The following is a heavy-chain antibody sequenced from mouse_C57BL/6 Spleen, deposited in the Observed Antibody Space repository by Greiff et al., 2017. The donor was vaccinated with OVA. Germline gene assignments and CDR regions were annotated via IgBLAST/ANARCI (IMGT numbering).Heavy chain of an antibody. CDR3: ARSDYYGSRPSMDY. CDR1: GYTFTSYW. D-gene: IGHD1-1*01. Sequence: QVQLQQPGAELVMPGASVKLSCKASGYTFTSYWMHWVKQRPGRGLEWIGEIDPSDSYTNYNQKFKGKSTLTVDKSSSTAYMQLSSLTSEDSAVYYCARSDYYGSRPSMDYWGQGTSVTVSS. J-gene: IGHJ4*01. CDR2: IDPSDSYT. V-gene: IGHV1-69*01.